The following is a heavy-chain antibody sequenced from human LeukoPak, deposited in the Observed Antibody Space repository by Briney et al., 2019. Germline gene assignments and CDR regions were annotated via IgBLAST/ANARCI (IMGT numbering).Heavy chain of an antibody. Sequence: SETLSLTCTVSGGSISSSSYYWGWIRQPPGKGLEWIGSIYYSGSTYYNPSLKSRVTISVDTSKNQFSLKLSSVTAADTAVYYCARSSGSYGIRNWFDPWGQGTLVTVSS. D-gene: IGHD1-26*01. CDR3: ARSSGSYGIRNWFDP. V-gene: IGHV4-39*01. CDR2: IYYSGST. CDR1: GGSISSSSYY. J-gene: IGHJ5*02.